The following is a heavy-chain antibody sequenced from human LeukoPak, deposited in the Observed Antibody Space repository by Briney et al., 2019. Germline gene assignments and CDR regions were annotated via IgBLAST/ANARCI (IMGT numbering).Heavy chain of an antibody. J-gene: IGHJ4*02. CDR2: INHSGSA. Sequence: SETPSLTCAVYGGSFSGYYWSWIRQPPGKGLEWIGEINHSGSANYNPSLKSRVTLSIDKSKNQFSLNLSSVTAADTAVYYCARARRDSGYYKVDYWGQGTLVTVSS. D-gene: IGHD3-3*01. V-gene: IGHV4-34*01. CDR1: GGSFSGYY. CDR3: ARARRDSGYYKVDY.